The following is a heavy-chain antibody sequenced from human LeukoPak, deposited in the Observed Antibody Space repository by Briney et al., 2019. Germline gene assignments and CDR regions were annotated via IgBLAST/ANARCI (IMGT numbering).Heavy chain of an antibody. Sequence: GGTLRLSCAASGFTFSSYGMSWVRQAPGKGLEWVSAISGSGGSTYYADSVKGRFTISRDNSKNTLYLQMNSLRAEDTAVYYCASQYVHYYYMDVWGKGTTVTISS. J-gene: IGHJ6*03. CDR3: ASQYVHYYYMDV. CDR1: GFTFSSYG. CDR2: ISGSGGST. D-gene: IGHD2-8*01. V-gene: IGHV3-23*01.